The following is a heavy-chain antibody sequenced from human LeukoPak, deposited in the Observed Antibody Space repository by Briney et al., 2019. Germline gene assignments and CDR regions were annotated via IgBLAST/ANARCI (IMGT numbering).Heavy chain of an antibody. V-gene: IGHV1-8*01. CDR1: GDTFTSYD. D-gene: IGHD5-18*01. Sequence: ASVKVSCKAAGDTFTSYDINLVRQATGQGLEWMGWMNPNSGNTGYAQKFQGRVTMTRNTSISTAYMELSSLRSEDTAVYYCARGGYSYGYSLNYWGQGTLVTVSS. CDR3: ARGGYSYGYSLNY. CDR2: MNPNSGNT. J-gene: IGHJ4*02.